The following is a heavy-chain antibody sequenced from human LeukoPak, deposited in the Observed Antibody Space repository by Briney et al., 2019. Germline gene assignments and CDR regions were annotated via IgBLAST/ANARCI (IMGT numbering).Heavy chain of an antibody. D-gene: IGHD5-12*01. CDR1: GFTFSSYA. Sequence: PGGSLRLFCAASGFTFSSYAMSWVRQAPGKGLEWVSAISGSGGSTYYADSVRGRFTISRDISKNTLYLQMNSLRAEDTAVYYCANLEGSGLSFDYWGQGTLVTVSS. CDR2: ISGSGGST. CDR3: ANLEGSGLSFDY. J-gene: IGHJ4*02. V-gene: IGHV3-23*01.